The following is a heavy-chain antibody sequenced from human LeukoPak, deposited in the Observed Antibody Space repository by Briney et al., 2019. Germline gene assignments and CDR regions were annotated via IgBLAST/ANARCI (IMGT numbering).Heavy chain of an antibody. CDR3: ARNPHGWLVPFDY. D-gene: IGHD6-19*01. J-gene: IGHJ4*02. CDR1: GGSTGGGDYSISSGGYY. CDR2: IHQRGST. Sequence: SETLSLTCSVSGGSTGGGDYSISSGGYYWSWVRQPPGKGLEWIGHIHQRGSTYYNPSLKSRVTISVDTSKNQFSLKLSSVTAADTAVYYCARNPHGWLVPFDYWGQGTLVTVSS. V-gene: IGHV4-30-2*01.